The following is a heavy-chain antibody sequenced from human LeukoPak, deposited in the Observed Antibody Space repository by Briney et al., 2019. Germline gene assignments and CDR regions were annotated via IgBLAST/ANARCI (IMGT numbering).Heavy chain of an antibody. Sequence: GGSLRLSCAASGFTFSSYWMSWVRQAPGKGLEWVANIKQDGSEKYYVDSVKGRFTISRDNAKNSLYLQMNSLRAEDTAVYYCARLSGELLLSSRFDYWGQGTLVTVSS. D-gene: IGHD1-26*01. V-gene: IGHV3-7*01. CDR1: GFTFSSYW. J-gene: IGHJ4*02. CDR2: IKQDGSEK. CDR3: ARLSGELLLSSRFDY.